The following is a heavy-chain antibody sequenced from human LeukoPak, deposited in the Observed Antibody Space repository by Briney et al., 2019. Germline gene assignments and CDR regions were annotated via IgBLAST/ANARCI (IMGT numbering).Heavy chain of an antibody. D-gene: IGHD2-2*01. V-gene: IGHV3-23*01. J-gene: IGHJ4*02. Sequence: GGSLRLSCAASGFTFSNYAMSWVRQAPGKGREWGSSISNNGGSTFYADSVKGRITISRDNSKNTLYLQMNSLRAEDTAVYYCATDPRYCSGTSCSDWGQGTLVTVSS. CDR1: GFTFSNYA. CDR2: ISNNGGST. CDR3: ATDPRYCSGTSCSD.